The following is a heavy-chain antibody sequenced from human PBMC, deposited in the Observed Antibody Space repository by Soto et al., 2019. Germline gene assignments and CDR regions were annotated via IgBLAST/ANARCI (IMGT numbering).Heavy chain of an antibody. J-gene: IGHJ4*02. CDR2: ISASGGSI. CDR3: SKGAYGSGSYDC. CDR1: GFTFSNYA. D-gene: IGHD3-10*01. Sequence: EVQLLEYGGGLVQPGGSLRLSCAASGFTFSNYAMTWVRQSPGKGLEWVSGISASGGSISYAGSVKGRFTISRDNSKSTLYLQMNTLIAEHTATYYCSKGAYGSGSYDCWGQGTLVTVSS. V-gene: IGHV3-23*01.